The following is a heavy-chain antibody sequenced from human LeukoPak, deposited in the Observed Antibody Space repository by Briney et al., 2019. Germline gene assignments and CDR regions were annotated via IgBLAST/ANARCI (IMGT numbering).Heavy chain of an antibody. CDR3: AKDKGNRYFDY. Sequence: GGSLRLSCAASGFTFSNYWMNWVRQAPGKGLEWVAVISSDGRNIYYADSVKGRFIISRDTSRNILFLQMNGLRADDTAIYYCAKDKGNRYFDYWGQGTLVTISS. CDR1: GFTFSNYW. V-gene: IGHV3-30*18. CDR2: ISSDGRNI. D-gene: IGHD3-16*02. J-gene: IGHJ4*02.